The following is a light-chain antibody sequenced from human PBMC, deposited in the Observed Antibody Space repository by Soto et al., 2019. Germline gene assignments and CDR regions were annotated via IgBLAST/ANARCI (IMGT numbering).Light chain of an antibody. J-gene: IGKJ3*01. CDR1: QSVSSN. CDR2: GAS. CDR3: QQYNNWPFT. Sequence: EIVMTQSPATLSVYPGERATLSCRASQSVSSNLAWYQQKPGQAPRLLIYGASTRATGIPARFSGSGSGTEFTLTISSLLYEDVAVYYCQQYNNWPFTFGPGTKVDIK. V-gene: IGKV3-15*01.